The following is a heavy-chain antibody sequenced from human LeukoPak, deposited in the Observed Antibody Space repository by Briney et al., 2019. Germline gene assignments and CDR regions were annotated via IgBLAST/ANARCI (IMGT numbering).Heavy chain of an antibody. J-gene: IGHJ4*02. D-gene: IGHD3-9*01. Sequence: SETLSLTCTVSGYSISSGYYWGWIRQPPGKGLEWIGSIYHSGSTYYNPSLKSRVTISVDTSKIQFSLKLSSVTAADTAVYYCARQRFDILTGEIDYWGQGTLVTVSS. V-gene: IGHV4-38-2*02. CDR1: GYSISSGYY. CDR3: ARQRFDILTGEIDY. CDR2: IYHSGST.